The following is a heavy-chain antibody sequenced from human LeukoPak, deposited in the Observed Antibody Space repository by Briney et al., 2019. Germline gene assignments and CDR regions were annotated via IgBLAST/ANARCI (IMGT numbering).Heavy chain of an antibody. CDR3: ARGHTAVTRHFDF. J-gene: IGHJ4*02. CDR2: ISSGSSAI. Sequence: GGSLRLSCAASGFTFTTYSMTWVRQAPGKGLEWVSIISSGSSAIFSADALKGRFTISRDDAKNLLYLDMNSLRAEDTAVYYCARGHTAVTRHFDFWGQGTLVTVSS. V-gene: IGHV3-21*01. CDR1: GFTFTTYS. D-gene: IGHD4-17*01.